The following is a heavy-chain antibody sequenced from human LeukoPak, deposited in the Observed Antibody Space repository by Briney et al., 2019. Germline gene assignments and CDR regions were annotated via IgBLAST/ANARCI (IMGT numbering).Heavy chain of an antibody. V-gene: IGHV1-2*02. CDR3: ARPPGRDGYNRYEY. CDR2: INPNSGGT. J-gene: IGHJ4*02. D-gene: IGHD5-24*01. Sequence: VASVKVSCKASGYTFTGYYMHWVRQAPGQGLEWMGWINPNSGGTNYAEKFQGRVTMTRDTSISTAYMELSRLRSDDTAVYYCARPPGRDGYNRYEYWGQGTLVTVSS. CDR1: GYTFTGYY.